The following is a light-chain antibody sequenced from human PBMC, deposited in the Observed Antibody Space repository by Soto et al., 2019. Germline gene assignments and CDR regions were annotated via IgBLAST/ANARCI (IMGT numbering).Light chain of an antibody. J-gene: IGKJ5*01. CDR2: DTS. Sequence: EIVLTQSPATLSLSPGERATLSCRASQSVSSYLAWYQQKPGQAPRLLIYDTSNRATGIPARFSGSGSGTDVALTISSLDPEDFAVYYCQQRSNWPITVGQGTRLEIK. V-gene: IGKV3-11*01. CDR1: QSVSSY. CDR3: QQRSNWPIT.